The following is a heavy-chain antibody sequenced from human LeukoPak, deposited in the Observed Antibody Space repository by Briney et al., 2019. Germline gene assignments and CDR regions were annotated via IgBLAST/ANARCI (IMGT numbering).Heavy chain of an antibody. D-gene: IGHD1-26*01. CDR2: VSSSGSAI. V-gene: IGHV3-11*04. CDR1: GFTFSDYY. CDR3: ARDPGDSGSYPVGYFDY. Sequence: KTGGSLRLSCAASGFTFSDYYMSRIRQAPGKGLEWVSYVSSSGSAIYYADSVKGRFTISRDNAKNSLYLQMNSLRAEDTAVYYCARDPGDSGSYPVGYFDYWGQGTLVTVSS. J-gene: IGHJ4*02.